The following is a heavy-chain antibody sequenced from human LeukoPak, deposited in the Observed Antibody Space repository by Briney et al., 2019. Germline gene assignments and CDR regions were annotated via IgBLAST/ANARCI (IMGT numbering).Heavy chain of an antibody. J-gene: IGHJ4*02. D-gene: IGHD6-13*01. CDR1: GFTFSSYS. V-gene: IGHV3-48*01. CDR3: ARDLGSSWYLY. Sequence: PGGSLRLSCAASGFTFSSYSMNWVRQAPGKGLEWVSYISSSSSTIYYADSVEGRFTISRDNAKNSLYLQMNSLRAEDTAVYYCARDLGSSWYLYWGQGTLVTVSS. CDR2: ISSSSSTI.